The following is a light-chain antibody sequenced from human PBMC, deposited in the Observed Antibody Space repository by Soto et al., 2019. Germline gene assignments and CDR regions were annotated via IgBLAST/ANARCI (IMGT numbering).Light chain of an antibody. CDR3: HTYTVITHQV. V-gene: IGLV2-14*03. J-gene: IGLJ1*01. Sequence: QSALTQPASVSWSPGQSITISCTGTSSDNGGYNYVSWYQQHPGKAPKLLISAVSNRPSGVSNRLSGSKSGNTASLIISGLQLENVLIHPCHTYTVITHQVFGTGPMGT. CDR2: AVS. CDR1: SSDNGGYNY.